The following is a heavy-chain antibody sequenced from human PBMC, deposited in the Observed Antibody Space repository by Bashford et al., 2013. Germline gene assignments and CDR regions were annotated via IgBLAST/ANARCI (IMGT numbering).Heavy chain of an antibody. CDR1: HFSSYA. CDR2: IIPILGIA. Sequence: VASVKVSAGSEHFSSYAISWVRQAPGQGLEWMGRIIPILGIANYAQKFQGRVTITADKSTSTAYMELSSLRSEDTAVYYCARGHVDVRYNWFDPWGQGTLVTVSS. V-gene: IGHV1-69*04. D-gene: IGHD2-15*01. CDR3: ARGHVDVRYNWFDP. J-gene: IGHJ5*02.